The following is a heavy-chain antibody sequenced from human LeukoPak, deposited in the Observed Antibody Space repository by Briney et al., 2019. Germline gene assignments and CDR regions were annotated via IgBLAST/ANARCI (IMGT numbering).Heavy chain of an antibody. J-gene: IGHJ6*02. CDR2: IYSGGST. CDR3: ARFQHYYYYGMEV. V-gene: IGHV3-66*02. D-gene: IGHD3-16*01. Sequence: GGSLRLSCAASGFTVSSNYMSWVRQAPGKGLEWVSVIYSGGSTYYADSVKGRFTISRDNSKNTLYLQMNSLSAEDTAVYYCARFQHYYYYGMEVWGQGTTVTVSS. CDR1: GFTVSSNY.